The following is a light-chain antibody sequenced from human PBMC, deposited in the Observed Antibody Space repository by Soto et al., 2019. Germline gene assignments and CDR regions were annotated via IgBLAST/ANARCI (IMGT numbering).Light chain of an antibody. Sequence: QSVLTQPPSVSGAPGQRVTISCTGSSSNIGAGYDVHWYQQLPGTAPKLLIYGNNNRPSGVPDRFSGSKSGTSASLAITGLQAEDAADYYCQAHDSSLSGWVFGGGTKLTVL. J-gene: IGLJ3*02. CDR3: QAHDSSLSGWV. V-gene: IGLV1-40*01. CDR2: GNN. CDR1: SSNIGAGYD.